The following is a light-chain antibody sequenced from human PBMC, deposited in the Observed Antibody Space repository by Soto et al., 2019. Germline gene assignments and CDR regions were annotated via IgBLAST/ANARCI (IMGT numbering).Light chain of an antibody. V-gene: IGLV1-44*01. Sequence: QSVLTQPPSASGTPGQRITISCHGSSSNIGSNTVSWYQQLPGTAPKLLIYTNNQRPSGVPDRFSGSKSGTSASLAISGLQSEDEADYYCAAWDDSLNIYVFGTGTKLTVL. J-gene: IGLJ1*01. CDR2: TNN. CDR1: SSNIGSNT. CDR3: AAWDDSLNIYV.